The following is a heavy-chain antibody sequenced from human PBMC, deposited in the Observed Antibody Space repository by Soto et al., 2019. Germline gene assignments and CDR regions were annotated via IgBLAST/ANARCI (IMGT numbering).Heavy chain of an antibody. V-gene: IGHV3-33*01. CDR1: GFTFSIYG. CDR2: IWHDGMNK. Sequence: QVQLVESGGGVVQPERSLTLSCAASGFTFSIYGMHWVRQAPGKGLEWVAVIWHDGMNKYYADSVRGRFTISRDNSKNTLYLQMNSLRAEDTAVYYCARDRGSDDPIDYWGQGTLVTVSS. D-gene: IGHD3-10*01. J-gene: IGHJ4*02. CDR3: ARDRGSDDPIDY.